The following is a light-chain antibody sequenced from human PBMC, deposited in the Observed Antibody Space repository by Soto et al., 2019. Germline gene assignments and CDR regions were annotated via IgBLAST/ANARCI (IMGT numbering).Light chain of an antibody. Sequence: QSVLTQPPSASGSPGQSVTISCTGTSSDVGGYHSVSWYQQHPGKAPKLMIYEVSKRPSGVPDRFSGSKSGNTASLTVSGHHADEDADYYCSSYAGSNTFVFGTGTKLTVL. CDR3: SSYAGSNTFV. V-gene: IGLV2-8*01. CDR2: EVS. CDR1: SSDVGGYHS. J-gene: IGLJ1*01.